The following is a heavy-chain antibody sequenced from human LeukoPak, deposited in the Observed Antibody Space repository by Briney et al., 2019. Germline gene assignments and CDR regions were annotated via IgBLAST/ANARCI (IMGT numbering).Heavy chain of an antibody. CDR2: ISRDSTDI. Sequence: GGSLRLSCAASGFTFSSYSMSWVRPAPGKGLEWVSFISRDSTDIYHADSVKGRFTISRDNAKNSLYLQMNNLRAEDTAIYYCAKDLPAAVDWGQGTLVTVSS. J-gene: IGHJ4*02. D-gene: IGHD2-2*01. V-gene: IGHV3-21*01. CDR1: GFTFSSYS. CDR3: AKDLPAAVD.